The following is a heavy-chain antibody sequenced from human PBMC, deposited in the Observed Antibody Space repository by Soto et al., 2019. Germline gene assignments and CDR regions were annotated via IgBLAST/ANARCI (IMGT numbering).Heavy chain of an antibody. CDR3: ARVPDR. D-gene: IGHD2-2*01. CDR2: IYHSGST. CDR1: GGSISSGGYS. J-gene: IGHJ5*02. V-gene: IGHV4-30-2*01. Sequence: PSETLSLTCAVSGGSISSGGYSWSWIRQPPGKGLEWIGYIYHSGSTYYNPSLKSRVTISVDRSKNQFSLNLISLTAADTAVYYCARVPDRWGQGTLVTVSS.